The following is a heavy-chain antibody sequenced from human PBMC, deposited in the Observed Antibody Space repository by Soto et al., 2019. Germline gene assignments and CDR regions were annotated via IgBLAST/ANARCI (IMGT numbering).Heavy chain of an antibody. D-gene: IGHD3-3*01. CDR1: GFTFTSSA. CDR2: IVVGSGNT. J-gene: IGHJ6*02. V-gene: IGHV1-58*01. Sequence: SVKVSCKASGFTFTSSAVQWVRQARGQRLEWIGWIVVGSGNTNYAQKSQERVTITRDMSTSTAYMELSSLRSEDTAVYYCAADSHYDFWSGYLGYYYYGMDVWGQGTTVTVSS. CDR3: AADSHYDFWSGYLGYYYYGMDV.